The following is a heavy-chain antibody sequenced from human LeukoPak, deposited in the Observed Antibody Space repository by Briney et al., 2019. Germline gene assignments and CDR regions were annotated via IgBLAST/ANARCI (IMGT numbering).Heavy chain of an antibody. CDR3: ARRYSSGWYVGYDAFDI. CDR1: GYTFTSYG. CDR2: ISAYNGNT. V-gene: IGHV1-18*01. J-gene: IGHJ3*02. D-gene: IGHD6-19*01. Sequence: GASVKVSCKASGYTFTSYGISWVRQAPGQGLEWMGWISAYNGNTNYAQKLQGRVTMTTDTSTSTAYMELRSLRSDDTAVYYCARRYSSGWYVGYDAFDIWGQGTMVTVSS.